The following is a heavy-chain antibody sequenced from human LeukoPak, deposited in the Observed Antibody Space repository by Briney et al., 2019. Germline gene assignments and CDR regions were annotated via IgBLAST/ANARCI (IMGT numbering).Heavy chain of an antibody. D-gene: IGHD3-10*01. CDR3: AKDLARWFGELLPHSMDV. V-gene: IGHV3-30*18. J-gene: IGHJ6*02. CDR1: GFTFSSYG. Sequence: GRSLRLSCAASGFTFSSYGMHWVRQAPGKGVEWAAVISYDGSNKYYADSVKGRFTISRDNSKNTLYLQMNSLRAEDTAVYYCAKDLARWFGELLPHSMDVWGQGTTVTVSS. CDR2: ISYDGSNK.